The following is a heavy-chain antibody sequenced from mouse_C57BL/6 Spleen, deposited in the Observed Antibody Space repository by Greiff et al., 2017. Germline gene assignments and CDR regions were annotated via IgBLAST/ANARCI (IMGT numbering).Heavy chain of an antibody. CDR3: ARQGLGRDPYWYFDV. CDR2: ISNLAYSI. D-gene: IGHD4-1*01. J-gene: IGHJ1*03. V-gene: IGHV5-15*01. Sequence: EVKLVESGGGLVQPGGSLKLSCAASGFTFSDYGMAWVRQAPRKGPEWVAFISNLAYSIYYADTVTGRFTISRENAKNTLYLEMSSLRSEDTAMYYCARQGLGRDPYWYFDVWGTGTTVTVSS. CDR1: GFTFSDYG.